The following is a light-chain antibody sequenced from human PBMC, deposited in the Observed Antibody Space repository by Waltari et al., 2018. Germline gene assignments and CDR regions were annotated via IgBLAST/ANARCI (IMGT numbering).Light chain of an antibody. J-gene: IGKJ2*03. CDR3: QQSLTTPYS. CDR1: QSINTY. V-gene: IGKV1-39*01. CDR2: AAS. Sequence: DIQMTQSPSSLSASIGDRVTITCRASQSINTYLNWYQQKPGQAPNLLIDAASSLRSGVPSRFRGSGSGTEFTVTITSLQPEDIATYYCQQSLTTPYSFGQGTKLDI.